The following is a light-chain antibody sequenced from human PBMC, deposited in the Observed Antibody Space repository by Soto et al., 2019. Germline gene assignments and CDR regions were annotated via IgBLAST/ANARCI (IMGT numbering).Light chain of an antibody. CDR3: SSYAGSNNFV. CDR2: EVT. J-gene: IGLJ1*01. V-gene: IGLV2-8*01. CDR1: SSDVGTYKY. Sequence: QSVLTQPPSASGSPGQSVTISCTGTSSDVGTYKYVSWYQQHPGKAPKLMIYEVTKRPSGVPDRFSGPKSGNTASLTVSGLQAEDEADYYCSSYAGSNNFVFGTG.